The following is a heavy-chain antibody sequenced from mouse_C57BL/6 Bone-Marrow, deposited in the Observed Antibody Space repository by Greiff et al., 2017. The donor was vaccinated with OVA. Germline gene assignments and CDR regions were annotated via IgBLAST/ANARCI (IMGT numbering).Heavy chain of an antibody. V-gene: IGHV5-15*01. CDR3: ARRPGRYAMDY. Sequence: EVKVVESGGGLVQPGGSLKLSCAASGFTFSDYGMAWVRQAPRKGPEWVAFISNLAYSIYYADTVTGRFTISRENAKNTRYLEMSSLRSEDTAMYYCARRPGRYAMDYWGQGTSVTVSS. D-gene: IGHD3-3*01. J-gene: IGHJ4*01. CDR2: ISNLAYSI. CDR1: GFTFSDYG.